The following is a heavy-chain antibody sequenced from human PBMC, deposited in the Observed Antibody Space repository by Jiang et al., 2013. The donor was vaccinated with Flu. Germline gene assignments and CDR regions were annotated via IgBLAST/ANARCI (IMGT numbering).Heavy chain of an antibody. Sequence: LLKPSETLSLTCTVSGGSFSSWDYYGGWIRQPPGKGLEWIGTIYYNGNTYYNPSLKGRVTISEDPSKNQFSLRLSSVTAADTGXYYCARAQKYSGFELPYFDSWGQGNLITVSS. CDR3: ARAQKYSGFELPYFDS. CDR1: GGSFSSWDYY. J-gene: IGHJ4*02. CDR2: IYYNGNT. D-gene: IGHD5-12*01. V-gene: IGHV4-39*01.